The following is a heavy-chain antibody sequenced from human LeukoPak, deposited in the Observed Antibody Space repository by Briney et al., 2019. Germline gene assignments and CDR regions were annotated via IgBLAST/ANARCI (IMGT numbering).Heavy chain of an antibody. V-gene: IGHV3-7*01. J-gene: IGHJ3*02. D-gene: IGHD3-10*01. CDR2: IKQDGSEK. CDR3: AREKTLLWFGHHTVLAFDI. Sequence: GGSLRLSCAASGFTFSSYWMSWVRQAPGKGLEWVANIKQDGSEKYYVDSVKGRFTISRDNAKNSLYLQMNSLRAEDTAVYYCAREKTLLWFGHHTVLAFDIWGQGTMVTVSS. CDR1: GFTFSSYW.